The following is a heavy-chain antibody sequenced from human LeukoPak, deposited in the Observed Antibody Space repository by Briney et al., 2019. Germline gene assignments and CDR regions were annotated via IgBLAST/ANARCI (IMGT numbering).Heavy chain of an antibody. CDR2: ISAYNGNT. CDR3: ARIYDSSGYYYDAFDI. J-gene: IGHJ3*02. Sequence: ASVKVSCKASGYTFISYGISWGRQAPGQGLEWMGWISAYNGNTNYAQKFQGRVTMTTDTSTSTAYMELRSLRSDDTAVYYCARIYDSSGYYYDAFDIWGQGTMVTVSS. V-gene: IGHV1-18*01. D-gene: IGHD3-22*01. CDR1: GYTFISYG.